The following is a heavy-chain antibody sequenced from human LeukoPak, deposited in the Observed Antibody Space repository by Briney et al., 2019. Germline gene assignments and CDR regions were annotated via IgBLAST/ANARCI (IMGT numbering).Heavy chain of an antibody. CDR1: GFTFDDYA. Sequence: GGSLRLSCAASGFTFDDYAMHWVRQAPGKGLEWVSGISGSGTSTYYADSVKGRFTISRDNSKNTLYLQMNSLRAEDTALYYCAKEPASGSCFDYWGQGTLVTVSS. CDR2: ISGSGTST. D-gene: IGHD3-10*01. CDR3: AKEPASGSCFDY. J-gene: IGHJ4*02. V-gene: IGHV3-23*01.